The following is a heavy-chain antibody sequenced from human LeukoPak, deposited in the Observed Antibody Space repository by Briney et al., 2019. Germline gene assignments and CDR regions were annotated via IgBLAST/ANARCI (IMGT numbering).Heavy chain of an antibody. J-gene: IGHJ4*02. V-gene: IGHV4-59*12. CDR3: AREGYSYGAGYFDY. Sequence: SETLPLTCTVSGGSISSYYWSWIRQPPGKGLEWIGYIYYSGSTNYNPSLKSRVTISVDTSKNQFSLKLSSVTAADTAVYYCAREGYSYGAGYFDYWGQGTLVTVSS. D-gene: IGHD5-18*01. CDR2: IYYSGST. CDR1: GGSISSYY.